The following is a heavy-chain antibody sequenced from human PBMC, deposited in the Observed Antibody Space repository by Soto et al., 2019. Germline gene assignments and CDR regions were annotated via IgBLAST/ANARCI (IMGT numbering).Heavy chain of an antibody. J-gene: IGHJ4*02. Sequence: QVQLVQSGAEVKKPGASVKVSCKASGYTFTGYYMHWVRQAPGQGLEWMGWINPNSGGTNYAQKFQGWVNMTRDTSISTAYMELSRLRSDDTAVYYCARGLSGIFGVVPSGYWGQGTLVTVSS. CDR1: GYTFTGYY. CDR2: INPNSGGT. CDR3: ARGLSGIFGVVPSGY. D-gene: IGHD3-3*01. V-gene: IGHV1-2*04.